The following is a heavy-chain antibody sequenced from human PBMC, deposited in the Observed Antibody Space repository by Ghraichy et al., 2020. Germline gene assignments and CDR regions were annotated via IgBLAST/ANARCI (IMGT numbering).Heavy chain of an antibody. CDR2: IWYDGSNK. CDR1: GFTFSSYG. J-gene: IGHJ2*01. D-gene: IGHD6-19*01. CDR3: ARGLEAVAGTWYFDL. Sequence: GGSLRLSCAASGFTFSSYGMHWVRQAPGKGLEWVAVIWYDGSNKYYADSVKGRFTISRDNSKNTLYLQMNSLRAEDTAVYYCARGLEAVAGTWYFDLWGRGTLVTVSS. V-gene: IGHV3-33*01.